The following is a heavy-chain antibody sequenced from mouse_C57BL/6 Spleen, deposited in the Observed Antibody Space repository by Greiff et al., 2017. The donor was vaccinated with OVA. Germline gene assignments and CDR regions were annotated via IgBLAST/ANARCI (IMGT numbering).Heavy chain of an antibody. CDR2: INPNNGGT. D-gene: IGHD1-1*01. Sequence: EVKLQQSGPELVKPGASVKISCKASGYTFNDYYMNWVKQSHGKSLEWIGDINPNNGGTSYNQKFKGKATLTVDKSSSTAYMELRSLTSEDSAVYYCARLGRTWYFDVWGTGTTVTVSS. CDR1: GYTFNDYY. J-gene: IGHJ1*03. V-gene: IGHV1-26*01. CDR3: ARLGRTWYFDV.